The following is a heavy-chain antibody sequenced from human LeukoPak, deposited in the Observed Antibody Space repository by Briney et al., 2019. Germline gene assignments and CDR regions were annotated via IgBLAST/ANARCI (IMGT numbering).Heavy chain of an antibody. V-gene: IGHV3-23*01. D-gene: IGHD4/OR15-4a*01. CDR1: GFTFSSHA. CDR3: ANEEVPNDY. Sequence: GGSLRLSCAVSGFTFSSHAMTWVRQAPGKGLVWVSGISISGDITYYADSVQGRFIISRDNSKNTVYLQMNSLRVEDTAVYYCANEEVPNDYWGQGTLVTVSS. J-gene: IGHJ4*02. CDR2: ISISGDIT.